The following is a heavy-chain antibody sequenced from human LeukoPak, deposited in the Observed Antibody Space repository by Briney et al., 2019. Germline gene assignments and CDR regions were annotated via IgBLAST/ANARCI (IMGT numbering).Heavy chain of an antibody. D-gene: IGHD3-22*01. CDR3: ARMDIVVVGQGYFDY. Sequence: PGGALRLSCAASGFTSSDYYLSWIRQAPEEGVERVSYISSSSSYTNYADSLWRGFTTSSENAKNSLYLQVNGLRAEDTAVYCCARMDIVVVGQGYFDYWGQGALDTVSS. J-gene: IGHJ4*02. V-gene: IGHV3-11*03. CDR2: ISSSSSYT. CDR1: GFTSSDYY.